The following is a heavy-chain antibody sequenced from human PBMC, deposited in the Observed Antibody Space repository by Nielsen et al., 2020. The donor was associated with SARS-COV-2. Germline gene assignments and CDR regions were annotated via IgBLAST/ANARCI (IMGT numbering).Heavy chain of an antibody. CDR2: ISYDGSNK. CDR3: AKDTRLYYSYGMDV. CDR1: GFTFSSYG. V-gene: IGHV3-30*18. J-gene: IGHJ6*02. Sequence: GESLKISCAASGFTFSSYGMHWVRQAPGKGLGWVAVISYDGSNKYYADSVKGRFTISRDNSKNTLYLQMNSLRAEDTAVYYCAKDTRLYYSYGMDVWGQGTTVTVSS.